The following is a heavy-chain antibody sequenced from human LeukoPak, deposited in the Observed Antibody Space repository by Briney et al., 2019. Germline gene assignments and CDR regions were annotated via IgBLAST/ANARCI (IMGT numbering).Heavy chain of an antibody. Sequence: ASVKVSCKASGYTFTSYYMHWVRQAPGQGLEWMGIINPSGGSTSYAQKFQGRVTMTRDMSTSTAYMELSSLRSEDTAVYYCARDAEYCSGGSCYSGGPIWGQGTLVTVSS. CDR2: INPSGGST. CDR3: ARDAEYCSGGSCYSGGPI. D-gene: IGHD2-15*01. V-gene: IGHV1-46*01. J-gene: IGHJ4*02. CDR1: GYTFTSYY.